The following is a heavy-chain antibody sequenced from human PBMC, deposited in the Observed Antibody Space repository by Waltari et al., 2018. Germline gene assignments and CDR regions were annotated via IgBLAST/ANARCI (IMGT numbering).Heavy chain of an antibody. D-gene: IGHD2-21*02. CDR2: IIPIFGTA. V-gene: IGHV1-69*01. J-gene: IGHJ3*02. Sequence: QVQLVQSGAEVKKPGSSVKGSCKASGGTFSSYAISWVRQAPGQGLEWMGGIIPIFGTANYAQKFQGRVTITADESTSTAYMELSSLRSEDTAVYYCAREHCGGDCYSGDAFDIWGQGTMVTVSS. CDR3: AREHCGGDCYSGDAFDI. CDR1: GGTFSSYA.